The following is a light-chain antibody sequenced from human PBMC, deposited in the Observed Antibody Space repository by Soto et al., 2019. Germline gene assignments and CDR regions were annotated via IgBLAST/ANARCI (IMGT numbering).Light chain of an antibody. CDR1: SSDVGGYNY. J-gene: IGLJ3*02. CDR3: SSYAGSYTWV. CDR2: DVS. Sequence: QSALTQPASVSGSPGQSITISCTGTSSDVGGYNYVSWYQQHPGKAPKLMIYDVSRRPSGVPDRFSASKSGNTASLTISGLQAEDEADYYCSSYAGSYTWVFGGGTKVTVL. V-gene: IGLV2-11*01.